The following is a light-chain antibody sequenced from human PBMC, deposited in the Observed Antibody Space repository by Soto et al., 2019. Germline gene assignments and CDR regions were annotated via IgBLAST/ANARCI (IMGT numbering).Light chain of an antibody. CDR3: SSYTSSSRGV. CDR2: DVS. Sequence: QTVLTQPASVSGSPGQSITISCTGTSSDVGGYNYVSWYQQHPGKAPKLMIYDVSNRPSGVSNRFSGSKSGNTASLTISGRQAEDEAHYYYSSYTSSSRGVFGTWTKLTVL. J-gene: IGLJ1*01. CDR1: SSDVGGYNY. V-gene: IGLV2-14*01.